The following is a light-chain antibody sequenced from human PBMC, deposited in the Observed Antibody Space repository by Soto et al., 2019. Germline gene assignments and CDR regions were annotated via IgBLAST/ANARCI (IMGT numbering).Light chain of an antibody. CDR2: DNH. Sequence: QSALTQPPSVSAAPGQKVTISCSGSSSNIGNNYVSWYQHIPGTAPKLVIFDNHMRPSGIPDRFSGAKSGTSATLGIAGLRTGDEANYYCGTWDSSLSVVVFGGGTKVTVL. CDR3: GTWDSSLSVVV. V-gene: IGLV1-51*01. J-gene: IGLJ2*01. CDR1: SSNIGNNY.